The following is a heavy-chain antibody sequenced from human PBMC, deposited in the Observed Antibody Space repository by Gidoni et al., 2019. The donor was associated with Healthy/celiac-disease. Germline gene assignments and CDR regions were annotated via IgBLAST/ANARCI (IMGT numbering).Heavy chain of an antibody. CDR2: INHSGST. J-gene: IGHJ3*02. CDR3: ARLRPVNPRRNARWNDPTRDAFDI. Sequence: QVQLQQLGAGLLKPSEPLSLTCAVYGGSFSRYYWSCIRQPPGKGLVWIGEINHSGSTNYNPSLKSRVTISVDTSKNQFSLKLSSVTAADTAVYYCARLRPVNPRRNARWNDPTRDAFDIWGQGTMVTVSS. D-gene: IGHD1-1*01. V-gene: IGHV4-34*01. CDR1: GGSFSRYY.